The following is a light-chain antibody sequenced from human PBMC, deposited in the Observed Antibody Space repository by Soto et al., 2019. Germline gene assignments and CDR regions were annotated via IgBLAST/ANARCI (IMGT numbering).Light chain of an antibody. CDR1: QSVLSSSNNKNY. CDR2: WAS. V-gene: IGKV4-1*01. Sequence: DIVMTQSPDSLAVSLGERATINCKSSQSVLSSSNNKNYLAWYHQKPGQPPKLLIYWASTRESGVPDRFSGSGSGTDFTLTISSLQAEDVAVYYCQQYYSPPPTFGQGTKVEIK. J-gene: IGKJ1*01. CDR3: QQYYSPPPT.